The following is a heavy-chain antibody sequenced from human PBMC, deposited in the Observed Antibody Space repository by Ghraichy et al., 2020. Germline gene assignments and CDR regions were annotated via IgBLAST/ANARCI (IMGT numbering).Heavy chain of an antibody. J-gene: IGHJ4*02. CDR1: GGSISSGGYY. CDR2: IYYSGST. D-gene: IGHD3-22*01. V-gene: IGHV4-31*03. CDR3: ARGMGDSSGYYSPPFDY. Sequence: SETLSLTCTVSGGSISSGGYYWSWIRQHPGKGLEWIGYIYYSGSTYYNPSLKSRVTISVDTSKNQFSLKLSSVTAADTAVYYCARGMGDSSGYYSPPFDYWGQGTLVTVSS.